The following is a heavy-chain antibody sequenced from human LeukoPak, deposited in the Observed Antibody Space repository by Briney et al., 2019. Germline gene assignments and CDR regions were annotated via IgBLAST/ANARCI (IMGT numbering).Heavy chain of an antibody. CDR3: ARDPYSGTYGNTYYYYMDV. D-gene: IGHD1-26*01. V-gene: IGHV3-21*01. Sequence: PGGSLRLSCEASGCSFISYNLDGVGQPPGRGLEGISSITTSSTYTFYADSVKGRFTISRDNARNSLYLQMNSLRVEDTAVYYCARDPYSGTYGNTYYYYMDVWGKGTTVTIS. CDR1: GCSFISYN. CDR2: ITTSSTYT. J-gene: IGHJ6*03.